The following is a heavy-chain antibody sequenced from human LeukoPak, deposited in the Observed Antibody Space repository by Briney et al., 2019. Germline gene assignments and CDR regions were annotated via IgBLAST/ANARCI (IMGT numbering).Heavy chain of an antibody. CDR3: ARDGKQWLTRENYFDY. CDR1: GFTFSSYS. J-gene: IGHJ4*02. Sequence: PGGSLLLSCAASGFTFSSYSMNWVRPAPGKGLEWVSSISSSSSYIYYADSVKGRFTISRDNAKNSLYLQMNSLRAEDTAVYYCARDGKQWLTRENYFDYWGQGTLVTVSS. V-gene: IGHV3-21*01. D-gene: IGHD6-19*01. CDR2: ISSSSSYI.